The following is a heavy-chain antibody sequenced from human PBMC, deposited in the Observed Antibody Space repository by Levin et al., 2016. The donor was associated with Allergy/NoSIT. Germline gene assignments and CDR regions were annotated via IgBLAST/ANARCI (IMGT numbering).Heavy chain of an antibody. CDR2: ISSSSSYI. J-gene: IGHJ4*02. V-gene: IGHV3-21*01. CDR3: ARDRKAGWPLYYFDY. D-gene: IGHD6-19*01. Sequence: WIRQPPGKGLEWVSSISSSSSYIYYADSVKGRFTISRDNAKNSLYLQMSSLRAEDTAVYYCARDRKAGWPLYYFDYWGQGTLVTVSS.